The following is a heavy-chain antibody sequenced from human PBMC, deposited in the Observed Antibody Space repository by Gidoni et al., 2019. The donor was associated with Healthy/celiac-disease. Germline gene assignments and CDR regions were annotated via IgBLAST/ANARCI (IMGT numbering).Heavy chain of an antibody. CDR3: ARGWQQLPLVNFDY. D-gene: IGHD6-13*01. J-gene: IGHJ4*02. CDR2: INPYSSGT. CDR1: GYSFTDHF. V-gene: IGHV1-2*02. Sequence: QVQLVQSGADVKKPGASVKVSCKASGYSFTDHFMYWVRQAPGQGLEWMGWINPYSSGTNYAQKFQGRVTMTRDTSISTAYMELSRLRSDDTAVYYCARGWQQLPLVNFDYWGQGTLVTVSS.